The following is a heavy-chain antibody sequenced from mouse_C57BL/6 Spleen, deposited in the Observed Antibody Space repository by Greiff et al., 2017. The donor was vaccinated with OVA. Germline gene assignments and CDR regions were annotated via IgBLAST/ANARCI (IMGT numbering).Heavy chain of an antibody. J-gene: IGHJ2*01. Sequence: QVQLQQPGAELVMPGASVKLSCKASGYTFTSYWMHWVKQRPGQGLEWIGEIDPSDSYTNYNQKFQGKSTLTVDKSSSTAYMQLSSLTSEDSAVYYCARDYGSSHYFDYWGQGTTLTVSS. D-gene: IGHD1-1*01. CDR2: IDPSDSYT. CDR3: ARDYGSSHYFDY. CDR1: GYTFTSYW. V-gene: IGHV1-69*01.